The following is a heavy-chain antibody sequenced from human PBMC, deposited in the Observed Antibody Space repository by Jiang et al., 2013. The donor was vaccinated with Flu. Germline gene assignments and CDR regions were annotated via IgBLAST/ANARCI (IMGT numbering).Heavy chain of an antibody. CDR1: GDSVTRGTYY. CDR3: ARVTPGEDIAVVPPDRLWGPVWERVTKPGPKIYYYFFMDA. Sequence: LLKPSETLSLTCTVAGDSVTRGTYYWTWIRQSPGKGLEWIGHTSYRGVANYNPSLKSRVTLSLETSRNQLSLKMRSVATSDTAVYFCARVTPGEDIAVVPPDRLWGPVWERVTKPGPKIYYYFFMDAWGQGTTVTVSS. CDR2: TSYRGVA. D-gene: IGHD2-2*01. J-gene: IGHJ6*02. V-gene: IGHV4-61*01.